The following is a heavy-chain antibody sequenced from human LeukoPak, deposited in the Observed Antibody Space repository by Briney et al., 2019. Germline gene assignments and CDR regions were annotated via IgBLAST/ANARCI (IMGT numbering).Heavy chain of an antibody. Sequence: GGSLRLSCAASGFTFSTYAMRWVRQAPGKGLEWVSSISGSDGSTYYADSMKGRFTISRDNSKNTLYLQMNSLRAEDTAVYYCAKGESHPKYYFDYWGQGTLVTVSS. CDR1: GFTFSTYA. CDR2: ISGSDGST. J-gene: IGHJ4*02. CDR3: AKGESHPKYYFDY. D-gene: IGHD3-10*01. V-gene: IGHV3-23*01.